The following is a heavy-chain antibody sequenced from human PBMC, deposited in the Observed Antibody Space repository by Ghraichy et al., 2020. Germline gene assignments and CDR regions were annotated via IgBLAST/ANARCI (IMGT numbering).Heavy chain of an antibody. Sequence: GGSLRLSCAASGFTVSSNYMSWVRQAPGKGLEWVSVIYSGGSTYYADSVKGRFTISRDNSKNTLYLQMNSLRAEDTAVYYCARASLARYSYGYRGYYYYGMDVWGQGTTVTVSS. V-gene: IGHV3-66*01. CDR1: GFTVSSNY. J-gene: IGHJ6*02. D-gene: IGHD5-18*01. CDR3: ARASLARYSYGYRGYYYYGMDV. CDR2: IYSGGST.